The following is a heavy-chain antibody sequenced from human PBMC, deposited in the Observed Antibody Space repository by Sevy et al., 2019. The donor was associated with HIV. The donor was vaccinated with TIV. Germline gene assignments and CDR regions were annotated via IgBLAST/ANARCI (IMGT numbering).Heavy chain of an antibody. D-gene: IGHD1-26*01. CDR2: IYTSGST. J-gene: IGHJ3*02. CDR1: GGSISSGSYY. Sequence: SETLSLTCTVSGGSISSGSYYWSWIRQPAGKGLEWIGRIYTSGSTNYNPSLQSRVTISVDRSRNQFSLKLRSVTAADTAVYYCASQMDLAVGKLQVSYAFDICGQGTMVTVSS. CDR3: ASQMDLAVGKLQVSYAFDI. V-gene: IGHV4-61*02.